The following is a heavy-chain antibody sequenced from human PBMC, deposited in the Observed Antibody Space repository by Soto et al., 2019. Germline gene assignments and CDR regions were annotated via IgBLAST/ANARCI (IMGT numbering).Heavy chain of an antibody. Sequence: VAVIWYDGSNKYYADSVKGRFTISRDNSKNTLYLQMNSLRAEDTAVYYCARAHVFYGSGSYYSYFDYWGQGTLVTVSS. CDR2: IWYDGSNK. CDR3: ARAHVFYGSGSYYSYFDY. V-gene: IGHV3-33*01. D-gene: IGHD3-10*01. J-gene: IGHJ4*02.